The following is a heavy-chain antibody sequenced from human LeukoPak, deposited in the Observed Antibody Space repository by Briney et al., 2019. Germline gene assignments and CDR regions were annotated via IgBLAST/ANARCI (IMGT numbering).Heavy chain of an antibody. CDR3: ARDRSTTGAPFDY. J-gene: IGHJ4*02. CDR2: ISWNSGSI. Sequence: GRSLRLSCAASGFTFDDYAMHWVRQAPGKGLEWVAGISWNSGSITYADSVRGRFTISRDNAKNSLYLQMNSLRAEDTAVYYCARDRSTTGAPFDYWGQGTLVTVSS. D-gene: IGHD4-11*01. V-gene: IGHV3-9*01. CDR1: GFTFDDYA.